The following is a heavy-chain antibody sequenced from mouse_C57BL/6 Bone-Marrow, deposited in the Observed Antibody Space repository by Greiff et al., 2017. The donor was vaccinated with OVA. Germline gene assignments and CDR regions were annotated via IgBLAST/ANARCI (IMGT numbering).Heavy chain of an antibody. CDR1: GFNIKNTY. V-gene: IGHV14-3*01. CDR2: IDPANGNT. CDR3: ARSRFYYGSSKGDYFDY. J-gene: IGHJ2*01. Sequence: VQLQQSVAELVRPGASVKLSCTASGFNIKNTYMHWVKQRPEQGLEWIGRIDPANGNTKYAPKFQGKATITADTSSNTASRQLSSLTSEDTAIYYCARSRFYYGSSKGDYFDYWGQGTTLTVSS. D-gene: IGHD1-1*01.